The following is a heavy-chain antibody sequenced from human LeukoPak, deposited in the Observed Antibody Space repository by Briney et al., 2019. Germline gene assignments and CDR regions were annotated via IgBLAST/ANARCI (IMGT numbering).Heavy chain of an antibody. V-gene: IGHV4-59*01. J-gene: IGHJ4*02. CDR2: IYYSGST. D-gene: IGHD6-13*01. Sequence: SETPSLTCTVSGGSISSYYWSWIRQPPGKGLEWIGYIYYSGSTNYNPSLKSRVTISVDTSKNQFSLKLSSVTAADTAVYYCARAEGIAAAFDYWGQGTLVTVSS. CDR3: ARAEGIAAAFDY. CDR1: GGSISSYY.